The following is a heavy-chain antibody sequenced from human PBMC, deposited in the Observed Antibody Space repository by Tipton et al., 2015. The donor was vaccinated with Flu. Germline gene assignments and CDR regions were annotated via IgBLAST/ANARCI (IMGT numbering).Heavy chain of an antibody. CDR1: SASIRSTNYF. Sequence: TLSLTCTVSSASIRSTNYFCAWIRQPPGKRLELIGSIYPSGTTYYNPSLKSRVTISVDTSKGQFSLVLKSVTAADTAVYYCARLSYYDVDLKNFYFDYWGQGALVTVSS. CDR2: IYPSGTT. D-gene: IGHD3-10*02. J-gene: IGHJ4*02. V-gene: IGHV4-39*01. CDR3: ARLSYYDVDLKNFYFDY.